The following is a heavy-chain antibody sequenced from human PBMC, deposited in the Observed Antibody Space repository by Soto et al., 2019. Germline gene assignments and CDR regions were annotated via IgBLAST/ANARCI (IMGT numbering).Heavy chain of an antibody. CDR2: ISYDGSNK. Sequence: GTLSLSCAASGFTLSSYAIHWVRQAPGKGLEWVAVISYDGSNKYYADSVKGRFTISRDNSKNTLYLQMKSLRAEDTAVYYCASPVNYYDSSGPDYWGQGTLVTVSS. J-gene: IGHJ4*02. CDR3: ASPVNYYDSSGPDY. D-gene: IGHD3-22*01. CDR1: GFTLSSYA. V-gene: IGHV3-30-3*01.